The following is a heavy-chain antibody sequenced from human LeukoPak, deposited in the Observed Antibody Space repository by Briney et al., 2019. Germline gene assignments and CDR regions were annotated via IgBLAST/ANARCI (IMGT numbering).Heavy chain of an antibody. CDR1: GGSISSGGYY. CDR2: IYYSGST. V-gene: IGHV4-31*03. D-gene: IGHD3-3*01. CDR3: ARYLFGVVNYYYYYYGMDV. J-gene: IGHJ6*02. Sequence: SETLSLTCTVSGGSISSGGYYWSWIRQHPGKGLEWIGYIYYSGSTYYNPSLKSRVTISVDTSKNQFSLKLGSVTAADTAVYYCARYLFGVVNYYYYYYGMDVWGQGTTVTVSS.